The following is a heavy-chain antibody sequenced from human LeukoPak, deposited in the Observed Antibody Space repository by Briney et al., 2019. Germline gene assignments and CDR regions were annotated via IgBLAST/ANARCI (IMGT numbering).Heavy chain of an antibody. V-gene: IGHV3-21*01. CDR2: ISSSSSYI. D-gene: IGHD6-13*01. CDR3: ARAPYSSSFGGYYFDY. CDR1: GFTFSSYS. Sequence: GGSLRLSCAASGFTFSSYSMNWVRQAPGKGLEWVSSISSSSSYIYYADSVKGRFTISRDNAKNSLYLQMNSLRAEDTAVYYCARAPYSSSFGGYYFDYWGQGTLVTVSS. J-gene: IGHJ4*02.